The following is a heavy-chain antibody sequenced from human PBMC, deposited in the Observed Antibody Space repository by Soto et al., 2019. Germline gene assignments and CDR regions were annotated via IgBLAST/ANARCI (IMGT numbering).Heavy chain of an antibody. V-gene: IGHV3-30-3*01. CDR3: ARDPDITMVRDYYCYYGMHV. D-gene: IGHD3-10*01. Sequence: SLRLSCAASGFTFGSYAMHWVRQAPGKGLEWVAVISYDGSNKYYADSVKGRFTISRDNSKNTLYLQMNSLRAEDTAVYYCARDPDITMVRDYYCYYGMHVSGPGTTLAVYS. CDR1: GFTFGSYA. CDR2: ISYDGSNK. J-gene: IGHJ6*02.